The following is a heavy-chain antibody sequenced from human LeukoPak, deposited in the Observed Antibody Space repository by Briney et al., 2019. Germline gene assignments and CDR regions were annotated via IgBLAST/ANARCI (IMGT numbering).Heavy chain of an antibody. J-gene: IGHJ3*02. CDR2: MNPNSGNT. CDR1: GYTFTSYD. D-gene: IGHD3-22*01. Sequence: GASVKVSCKASGYTFTSYDINWVRQATGQGLEWMGWMNPNSGNTGYAQKFQGGVTMTRNTSISTAYMELSSLRSEDTAVYYCAISIDYDSTDAFDIWGQGTMVTVSS. CDR3: AISIDYDSTDAFDI. V-gene: IGHV1-8*02.